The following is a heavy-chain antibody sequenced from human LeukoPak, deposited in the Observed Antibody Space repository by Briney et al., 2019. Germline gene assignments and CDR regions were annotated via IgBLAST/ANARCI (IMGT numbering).Heavy chain of an antibody. J-gene: IGHJ6*02. Sequence: ASVKVSCKASGYTFTSYAMHWVRQAPGQRLEWMGWINAGNGNTRYSQKFQGRVTITRDTSASTAYMELSSLRSEDTAVYYCARASGSYYYHYGMDVWGQGTTVTVSS. CDR1: GYTFTSYA. D-gene: IGHD1-26*01. CDR2: INAGNGNT. CDR3: ARASGSYYYHYGMDV. V-gene: IGHV1-3*01.